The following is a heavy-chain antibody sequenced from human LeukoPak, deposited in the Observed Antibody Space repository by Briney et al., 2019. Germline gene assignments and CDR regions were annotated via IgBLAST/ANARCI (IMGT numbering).Heavy chain of an antibody. CDR2: IYYSGST. Sequence: SQTLSLTCTVSGGSISSGDYYWSWIRQPPGKGLEWIGYIYYSGSTYYNPSLKSRVTISVDTSKNQFSLNLGSVTAADTALFYCARHKTRTRAFDIWGQGTLVTVSS. CDR3: ARHKTRTRAFDI. CDR1: GGSISSGDYY. J-gene: IGHJ3*02. V-gene: IGHV4-30-4*01. D-gene: IGHD1-14*01.